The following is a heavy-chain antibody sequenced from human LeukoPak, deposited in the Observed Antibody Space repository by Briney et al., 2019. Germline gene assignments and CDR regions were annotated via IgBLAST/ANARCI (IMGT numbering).Heavy chain of an antibody. CDR2: INSDGSST. CDR3: ARPIAAAGTGWFDP. Sequence: GGSLRLSCAASGFTFSSYWMHWVRQAPGKGLVWVSRINSDGSSTSYADSVKGRFTISRDNAKNTLYLQMNSLRAEDTAVYYCARPIAAAGTGWFDPWGQGTLVTVSS. V-gene: IGHV3-74*01. D-gene: IGHD6-13*01. CDR1: GFTFSSYW. J-gene: IGHJ5*02.